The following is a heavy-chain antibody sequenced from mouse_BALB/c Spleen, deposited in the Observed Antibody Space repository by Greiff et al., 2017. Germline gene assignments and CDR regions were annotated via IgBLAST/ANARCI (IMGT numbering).Heavy chain of an antibody. J-gene: IGHJ2*01. V-gene: IGHV5-6-5*01. CDR2: ISSGGST. Sequence: EVQRVESGGGLVKPGGSLKLSCAASGFTFSSYAMSWVRQTPEKRLEWVASISSGGSTYYPDSVKGRFTISRDNARNILYLQMSSLRSEDTAMYYCARALYGNYGVLYYFDYWGQGTTLTVSS. CDR1: GFTFSSYA. D-gene: IGHD2-1*01. CDR3: ARALYGNYGVLYYFDY.